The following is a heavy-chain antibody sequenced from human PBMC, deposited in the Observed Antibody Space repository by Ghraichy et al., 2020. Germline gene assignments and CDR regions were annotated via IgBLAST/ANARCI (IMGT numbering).Heavy chain of an antibody. CDR2: IRFDGSNK. D-gene: IGHD5-12*01. J-gene: IGHJ4*02. Sequence: LSLTCAASGFTFSSYGMHWVRQPPGKGLEWVAFIRFDGSNKYYANSVTGRFTVSRDNSKNTLYLQMNSLRTEDTALYFCAKQGTRGVATTDYWGQGTLVTSS. CDR3: AKQGTRGVATTDY. CDR1: GFTFSSYG. V-gene: IGHV3-30*02.